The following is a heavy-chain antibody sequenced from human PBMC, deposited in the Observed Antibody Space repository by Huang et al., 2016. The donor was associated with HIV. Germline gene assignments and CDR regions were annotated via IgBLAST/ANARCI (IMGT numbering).Heavy chain of an antibody. D-gene: IGHD4-17*01. CDR1: GGSMSSYY. CDR2: GYSSGST. CDR3: ARGTVTNNFDH. V-gene: IGHV4-4*07. Sequence: QLQLQESGPGLLKPSETLSLTCNVSGGSMSSYYWNWIRQTAGKGLEWIGRGYSSGSTTYSPSLKSRVTMLVDTPMHQFFLKLRSVTAADTAIYYCARGTVTNNFDHWGQGTLVTVSS. J-gene: IGHJ4*02.